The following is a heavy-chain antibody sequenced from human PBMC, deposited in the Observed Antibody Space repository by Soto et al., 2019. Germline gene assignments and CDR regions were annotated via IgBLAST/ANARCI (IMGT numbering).Heavy chain of an antibody. V-gene: IGHV1-8*01. Sequence: QVQLVQSGAEVQKPGASVKVSCKASGYTFTSYGINWVRQATGLGLEWMGWMNANGANTGYAQKFQGRVTMNRNTSISTAYMELRSLTFDDSAVYYCAREGGRGMDVWGQGTTVTVSS. CDR3: AREGGRGMDV. CDR2: MNANGANT. J-gene: IGHJ6*02. CDR1: GYTFTSYG. D-gene: IGHD3-16*01.